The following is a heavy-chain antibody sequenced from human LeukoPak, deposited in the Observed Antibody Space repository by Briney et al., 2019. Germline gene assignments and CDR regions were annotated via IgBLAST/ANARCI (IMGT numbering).Heavy chain of an antibody. D-gene: IGHD3-16*01. CDR1: GFDFSRYV. Sequence: PAGYLRLSCAASGFDFSRYVIHWVRQGPGKGLEWVAVISPEGYMKDYADSVKGRFTVSRDNSKNTVFLQMNSLSAEDTSRYYCARGNLYTAACIEDYWGQGTLVTVSS. CDR3: ARGNLYTAACIEDY. V-gene: IGHV3-30-3*01. J-gene: IGHJ4*02. CDR2: ISPEGYMK.